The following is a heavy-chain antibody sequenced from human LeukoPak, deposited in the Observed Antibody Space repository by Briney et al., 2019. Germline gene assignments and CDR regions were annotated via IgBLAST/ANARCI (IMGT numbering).Heavy chain of an antibody. Sequence: GGSLRLSCAASGFTFSDYYMSWIRQAPGKGLEWVSYISSSGSTIYYADSVKGRFTISRDNAKNSLYLQMNSLRAEDTAVYYCAKGSSSGWYRGGYFDYWGQGTLVTVSS. V-gene: IGHV3-11*01. D-gene: IGHD6-19*01. CDR2: ISSSGSTI. CDR1: GFTFSDYY. CDR3: AKGSSSGWYRGGYFDY. J-gene: IGHJ4*02.